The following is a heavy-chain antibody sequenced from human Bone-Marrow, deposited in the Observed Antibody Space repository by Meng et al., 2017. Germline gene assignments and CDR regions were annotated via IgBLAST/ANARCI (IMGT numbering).Heavy chain of an antibody. CDR2: IYWDDDK. Sequence: SGSTLVKSTQTLTMTCTFSGFSLRTSGVGVGWIRQPPGKALEWLALIYWDDDKRYSPSLKSRLTITKDTSKNQVVLTMTNMDPVDTATYYCAHRREYCDILTANIGWFDPWGQGTLVTVSS. D-gene: IGHD3-9*01. V-gene: IGHV2-5*02. J-gene: IGHJ5*02. CDR3: AHRREYCDILTANIGWFDP. CDR1: GFSLRTSGVG.